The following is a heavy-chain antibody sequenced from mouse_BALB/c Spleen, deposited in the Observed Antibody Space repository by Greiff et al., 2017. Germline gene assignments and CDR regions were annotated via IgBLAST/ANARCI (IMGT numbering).Heavy chain of an antibody. D-gene: IGHD2-4*01. Sequence: VKLMESGAELVRPGTSVKVSCKASGYAFTNYLIEWVKQRPGQGLEWIGVINPGSGGTNYNEKFKGKATLTADKSSSTAYMQLSSLTSDDSAVYFCARDDYDVGAYWGQGTLVTVSA. CDR3: ARDDYDVGAY. CDR1: GYAFTNYL. V-gene: IGHV1-54*01. CDR2: INPGSGGT. J-gene: IGHJ3*01.